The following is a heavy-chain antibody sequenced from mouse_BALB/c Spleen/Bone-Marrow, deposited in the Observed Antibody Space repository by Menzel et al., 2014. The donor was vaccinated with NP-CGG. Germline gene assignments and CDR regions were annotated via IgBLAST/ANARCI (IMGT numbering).Heavy chain of an antibody. CDR2: ISSGSSTI. Sequence: VQLQQSGGGLVLPGGSRKLSCAASGFTFSSFGMHWVRQAPEKGLEWVAYISSGSSTIYYAATVKGRLTISRDNPKNTLFLQMTSLRSEDTAMYYCAIRAYWGQGTLVTVSA. V-gene: IGHV5-17*02. D-gene: IGHD3-2*02. CDR3: AIRAY. J-gene: IGHJ3*01. CDR1: GFTFSSFG.